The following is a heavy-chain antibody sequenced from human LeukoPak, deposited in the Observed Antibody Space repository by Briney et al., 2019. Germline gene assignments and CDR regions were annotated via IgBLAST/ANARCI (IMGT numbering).Heavy chain of an antibody. D-gene: IGHD6-19*01. CDR2: ITYSGST. V-gene: IGHV4-59*01. J-gene: IGHJ4*02. CDR3: VRHTTSGWYQVVY. Sequence: SETLSLTCTVSGGSISSYFWSWIRQPPGKGLEWIGFITYSGSTDHSPSLKSRVTISVDASKNQFSLKLTSVTAADTAVYYCVRHTTSGWYQVVYWGQGTLVTVSS. CDR1: GGSISSYF.